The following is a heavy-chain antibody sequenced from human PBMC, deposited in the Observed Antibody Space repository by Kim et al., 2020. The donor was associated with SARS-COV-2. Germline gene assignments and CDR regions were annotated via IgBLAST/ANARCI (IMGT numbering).Heavy chain of an antibody. Sequence: SETLSLTCAVSGGSISSSNWWSWVRQPPGKGLEWIGEIYHSGSTNYNPSLKSRVTISVDKSKNQFSLKLSSVTAADTAVYYCARSILLWFGESPRDAFDIWGQGTMVTVSS. J-gene: IGHJ3*02. D-gene: IGHD3-10*01. V-gene: IGHV4-4*02. CDR3: ARSILLWFGESPRDAFDI. CDR1: GGSISSSNW. CDR2: IYHSGST.